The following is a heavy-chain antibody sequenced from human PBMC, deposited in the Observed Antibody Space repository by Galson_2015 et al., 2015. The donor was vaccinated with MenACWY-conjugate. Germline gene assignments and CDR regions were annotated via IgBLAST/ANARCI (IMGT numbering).Heavy chain of an antibody. V-gene: IGHV3-30*03. Sequence: SLRLSCAASGFTFSNYGMHWVRQAPGKGLEWVAVVSYDGSNKYYADSVKGRLTISRDNSKNTLFLQMNSLRAEDTAVYYCARDQESPGQTDYWGQGTLVTVSS. D-gene: IGHD2-8*02. CDR2: VSYDGSNK. CDR3: ARDQESPGQTDY. CDR1: GFTFSNYG. J-gene: IGHJ4*02.